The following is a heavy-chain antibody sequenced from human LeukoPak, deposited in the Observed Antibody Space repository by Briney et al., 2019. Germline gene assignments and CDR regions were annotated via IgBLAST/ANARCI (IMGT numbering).Heavy chain of an antibody. CDR3: ARDSGGTDAVFPRLDYYFDL. J-gene: IGHJ2*01. D-gene: IGHD3/OR15-3a*01. V-gene: IGHV1-2*02. CDR2: INPNTGVT. Sequence: GASVKVSCKTPGHTFTGYYLHWVRQAPGQGLEWMGWINPNTGVTMYAQDFQGRVTMTRDTSISTAYMELSRLRHDDTALYYCARDSGGTDAVFPRLDYYFDLWGRGTLVTVSS. CDR1: GHTFTGYY.